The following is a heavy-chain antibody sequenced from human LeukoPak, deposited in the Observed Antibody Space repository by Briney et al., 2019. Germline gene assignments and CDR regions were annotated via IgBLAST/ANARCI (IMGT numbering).Heavy chain of an antibody. CDR2: INPNSGGT. J-gene: IGHJ6*03. CDR3: ARAFVLTPPYYYYYMDV. V-gene: IGHV1-2*02. D-gene: IGHD3-9*01. CDR1: GYTFTGCY. Sequence: ASVKVSCKASGYTFTGCYMHWVRQAPGQGLEWMGWINPNSGGTNYAQKFQGRVTMTRDTSISTAYMELSRLRSDDTAVYYCARAFVLTPPYYYYYMDVWGKGTTVTISS.